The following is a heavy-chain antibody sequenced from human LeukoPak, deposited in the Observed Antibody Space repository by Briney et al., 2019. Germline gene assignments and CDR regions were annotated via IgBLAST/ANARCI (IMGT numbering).Heavy chain of an antibody. CDR2: ISAYNGNT. V-gene: IGHV1-18*01. D-gene: IGHD5-12*01. CDR3: GRVSGYVYHYYYYGRDV. J-gene: IGHJ6*04. CDR1: GCAFTSYG. Sequence: ASVKVSCKASGCAFTSYGISWVRQAPGQGLEWMGWISAYNGNTNYAQKLQGRVTMTTDTSTSTAYMELRSLRSDDTAVYYCGRVSGYVYHYYYYGRDVGGKGTTVPVPS.